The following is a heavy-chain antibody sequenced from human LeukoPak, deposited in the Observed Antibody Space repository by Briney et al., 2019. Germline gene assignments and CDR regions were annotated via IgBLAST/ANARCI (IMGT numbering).Heavy chain of an antibody. CDR1: GGSISSGGYS. CDR3: WARHYYYGMDV. V-gene: IGHV4-31*08. Sequence: PSETLSLTCTVSGGSISSGGYSWSWIRQHPGKGLEWIGYIYYSGSTYYNPSLKSRVTISEDTSKNQLSLNLSSVTAADTAVYYCWARHYYYGMDVWGQGTTVTVSS. D-gene: IGHD3-16*01. J-gene: IGHJ6*02. CDR2: IYYSGST.